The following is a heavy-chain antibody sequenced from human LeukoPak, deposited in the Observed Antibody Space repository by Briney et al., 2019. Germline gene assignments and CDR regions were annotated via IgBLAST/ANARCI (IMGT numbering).Heavy chain of an antibody. Sequence: ASVTVSCKASGYAFTIYGISWVRQAPGQGLEWMGWISAYNGNTNYAQKLQGRVTMTTDTSTSTAYMELRSLRSDDTAVYYCARVAASSSWENLDYWGQGTLVTVSS. J-gene: IGHJ4*02. CDR2: ISAYNGNT. CDR1: GYAFTIYG. D-gene: IGHD6-13*01. V-gene: IGHV1-18*01. CDR3: ARVAASSSWENLDY.